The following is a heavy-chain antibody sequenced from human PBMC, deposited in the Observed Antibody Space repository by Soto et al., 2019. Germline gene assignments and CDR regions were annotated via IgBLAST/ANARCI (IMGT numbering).Heavy chain of an antibody. CDR3: ARGRTDFRYDY. D-gene: IGHD3-3*01. Sequence: SVKVSFKASGGTFSRYAISWLRQAPGQGLEWMGGIIPIFGTANYAQKFQGRVTITADESTSTAYMELSSLRSEDTAVYYCARGRTDFRYDYWGQGTLVTVSS. V-gene: IGHV1-69*13. CDR1: GGTFSRYA. CDR2: IIPIFGTA. J-gene: IGHJ4*02.